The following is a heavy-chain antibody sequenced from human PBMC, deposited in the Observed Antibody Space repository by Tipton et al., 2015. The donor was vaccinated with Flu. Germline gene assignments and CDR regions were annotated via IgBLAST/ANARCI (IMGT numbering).Heavy chain of an antibody. CDR3: AKDFSRTFYYGSAYGMDV. CDR1: GFTFSSYG. D-gene: IGHD3-10*01. J-gene: IGHJ6*02. Sequence: SLRLSCAASGFTFSSYGMHWVRQAPGKGLEWVAFIRYDETNKYYADSVKGRFTISRDNSKNTLYLQMNSLRAEDTAVYYCAKDFSRTFYYGSAYGMDVWGQGTTVTVS. V-gene: IGHV3-30*02. CDR2: IRYDETNK.